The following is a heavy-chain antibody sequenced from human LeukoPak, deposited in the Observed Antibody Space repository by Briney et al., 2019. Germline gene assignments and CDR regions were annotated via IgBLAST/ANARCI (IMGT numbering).Heavy chain of an antibody. D-gene: IGHD1-1*01. CDR2: FYHGGIT. CDR3: GRGWNDPGDY. CDR1: GGSISSGDYY. V-gene: IGHV4-30-4*01. J-gene: IGHJ4*02. Sequence: PSQTLSLTCTVSGGSISSGDYYWSWIRQPPGKGLDWSGKFYHGGITYYSPSLKSRLSISLDTSKNQLTLNLSSVSAADTAVYYCGRGWNDPGDYWGQGTLVTVSP.